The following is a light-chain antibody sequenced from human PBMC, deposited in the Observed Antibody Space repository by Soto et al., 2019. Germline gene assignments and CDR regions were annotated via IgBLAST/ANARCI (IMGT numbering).Light chain of an antibody. CDR3: CSYAGGPYV. CDR1: SSDVGGYNY. CDR2: DVS. V-gene: IGLV2-11*01. J-gene: IGLJ1*01. Sequence: QSVLTQPRSVSGSPGQSVAISCTGTSSDVGGYNYVSWYQQHPGKAPKVMIYDVSKRPSGVPDRFSGSKSGNTASLTISGLQAEDEADYYCCSYAGGPYVFGTVTKVTVL.